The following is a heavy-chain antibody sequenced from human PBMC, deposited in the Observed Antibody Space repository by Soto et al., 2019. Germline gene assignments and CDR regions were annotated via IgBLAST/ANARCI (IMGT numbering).Heavy chain of an antibody. CDR1: GFTFSSYA. CDR3: AKDGMTTVTSRMECYFDY. V-gene: IGHV3-23*01. J-gene: IGHJ4*02. D-gene: IGHD4-17*01. Sequence: PGGSLRLSCAASGFTFSSYAMSWVRQAPGKGLEWVSAISGSGGSTYYADSVKGRFTISRDNSKNTLYLQMNSLRAEDTAVYYCAKDGMTTVTSRMECYFDYWGQGTLVTAPQ. CDR2: ISGSGGST.